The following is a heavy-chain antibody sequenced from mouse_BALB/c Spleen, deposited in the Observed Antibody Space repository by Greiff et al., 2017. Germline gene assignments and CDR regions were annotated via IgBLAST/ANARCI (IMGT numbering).Heavy chain of an antibody. J-gene: IGHJ4*01. CDR2: IDPANGNT. Sequence: EVKLMESGAELVKPGASVKLSCTASGFNIKDTYMHWVKQRPEQGLEWIGRIDPANGNTKYDPKFQGKATITADTSSNTAYLQLSSLTSEDTAVYYCALMDAMDYWGQGTSVTVSS. V-gene: IGHV14-3*02. CDR3: ALMDAMDY. CDR1: GFNIKDTY.